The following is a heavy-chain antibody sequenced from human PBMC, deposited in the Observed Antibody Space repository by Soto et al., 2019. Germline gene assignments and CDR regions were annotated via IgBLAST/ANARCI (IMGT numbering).Heavy chain of an antibody. J-gene: IGHJ5*01. CDR2: TYYRSKWST. CDR3: TRALSGSYDS. V-gene: IGHV6-1*01. Sequence: PSQTLSLTCAISGDSVSSKSAAWNWIRQSPSRGLEWLGRTYYRSKWSTDYAVSVKSRITINPDTSKNQFSLQLNSVTPEDTAVYHCTRALSGSYDSWGQGTLVTVSS. CDR1: GDSVSSKSAA. D-gene: IGHD1-26*01.